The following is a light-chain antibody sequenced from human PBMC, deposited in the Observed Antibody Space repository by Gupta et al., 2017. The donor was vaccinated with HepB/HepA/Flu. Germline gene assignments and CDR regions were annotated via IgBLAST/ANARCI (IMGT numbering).Light chain of an antibody. J-gene: IGKJ1*01. CDR2: AAS. Sequence: VNWYQEKPGKAPNLLIYAASHLQSGVPSRFSGSGSGTHFTLTIGGLQPEDFATYYCQQSYSLWTFGQGTKVEIK. V-gene: IGKV1-39*01. CDR3: QQSYSLWT.